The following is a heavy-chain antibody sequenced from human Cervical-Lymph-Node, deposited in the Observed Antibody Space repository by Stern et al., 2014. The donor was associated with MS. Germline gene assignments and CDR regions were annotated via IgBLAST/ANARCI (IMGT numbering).Heavy chain of an antibody. CDR3: ARRPHYTGSGTYYGLDP. D-gene: IGHD3-10*01. Sequence: QLQLQESGPRLVKPSGTLSLTCGVSGTFIRSNNWWTWVRQSPGKGLEWIGEIYVGVTTNYNPSLKSRVTISEDESNTRFSLALSSVTAADTAVYFCARRPHYTGSGTYYGLDPWGQGTLVTVSS. CDR2: IYVGVTT. V-gene: IGHV4-4*02. J-gene: IGHJ5*02. CDR1: GTFIRSNNW.